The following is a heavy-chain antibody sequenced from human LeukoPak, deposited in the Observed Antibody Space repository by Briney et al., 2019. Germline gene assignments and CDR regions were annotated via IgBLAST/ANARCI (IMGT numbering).Heavy chain of an antibody. CDR1: GYIFTGYY. CDR2: INPNSGGT. V-gene: IGHV1-2*02. D-gene: IGHD7-27*01. Sequence: ASVKVSCKASGYIFTGYYMHWVRQAPGQGLEWMGWINPNSGGTNYAQKFQGRVTMTRDTSISTAYMELSRLRSDDTAVYYCARVPGDDYYFDYWGQGTLVTVSS. J-gene: IGHJ4*02. CDR3: ARVPGDDYYFDY.